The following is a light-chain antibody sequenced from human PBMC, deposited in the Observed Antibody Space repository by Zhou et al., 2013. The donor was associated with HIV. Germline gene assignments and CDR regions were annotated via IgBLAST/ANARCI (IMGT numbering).Light chain of an antibody. CDR3: SSYAGSNNFDV. Sequence: QSALTQPASVSGSPGQSVTISCTGTDNDVGGYNYVSWYQQHPGKAPKLMIYDVNKRPSGVPDRFSGSKSGNTASLTVSGLQAEDEADYYCSSYAGSNNFDVFGTGTKVTVL. CDR2: DVN. V-gene: IGLV2-8*01. J-gene: IGLJ1*01. CDR1: DNDVGGYNY.